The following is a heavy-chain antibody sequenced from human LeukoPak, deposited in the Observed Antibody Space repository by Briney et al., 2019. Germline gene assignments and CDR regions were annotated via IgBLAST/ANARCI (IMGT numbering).Heavy chain of an antibody. CDR2: ISGSGGST. CDR1: GFTFSSHA. V-gene: IGHV3-23*01. D-gene: IGHD6-19*01. J-gene: IGHJ4*02. CDR3: AKEMAVAGRAYLDY. Sequence: GGSLRLSCAASGFTFSSHAMSWVRQAPGKGLEWVSAISGSGGSTYYADSVKGRFTISRDNSKNTLYLQMNSLRAEDTAVYYCAKEMAVAGRAYLDYWGKEPLVPVSS.